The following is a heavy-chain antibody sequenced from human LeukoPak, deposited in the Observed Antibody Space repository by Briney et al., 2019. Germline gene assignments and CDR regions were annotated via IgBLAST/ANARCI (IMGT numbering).Heavy chain of an antibody. V-gene: IGHV5-10-1*01. CDR1: GCRFTRYW. CDR3: ARRPRYSGYTFDY. D-gene: IGHD5-12*01. CDR2: IEHSDGYT. Sequence: GGALQSSSKGPGCRFTRYWIRRGRRMAGGGGGGKGRIEHSDGYTNYTPSFQGHVTISADKSISTAYLQWSSLKASDTAMYYCARRPRYSGYTFDYWGQGTLVTVSS. J-gene: IGHJ4*02.